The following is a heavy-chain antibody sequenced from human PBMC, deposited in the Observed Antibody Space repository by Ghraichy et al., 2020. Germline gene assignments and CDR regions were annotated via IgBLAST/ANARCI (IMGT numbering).Heavy chain of an antibody. V-gene: IGHV6-1*01. D-gene: IGHD6-13*01. J-gene: IGHJ6*03. CDR3: AREGSSWYVPEYYYYYMDV. Sequence: SQTLSLTCAISGDSVSSNSAAWNWIRQSPSRGLEWLGRTYYRSKWYNDYAVSVKSRITINPDTSKNQFSLQLNSVTPEDTAVYYCAREGSSWYVPEYYYYYMDVWGKGTTVTVSS. CDR2: TYYRSKWYN. CDR1: GDSVSSNSAA.